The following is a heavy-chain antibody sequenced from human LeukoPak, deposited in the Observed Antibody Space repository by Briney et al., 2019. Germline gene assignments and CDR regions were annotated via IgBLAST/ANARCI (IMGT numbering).Heavy chain of an antibody. Sequence: PGGSLRLSCAVSGFIFSSYEMNCVRQAPGKGLEWVSYISSSGSTVYYAGSVKGRFTISRDNAKNSLFLQMNSLRAEDTAVYYCARLGVTRPGYWGQGTLVTVSS. CDR3: ARLGVTRPGY. CDR2: ISSSGSTV. CDR1: GFIFSSYE. V-gene: IGHV3-48*03. J-gene: IGHJ4*02. D-gene: IGHD3-3*01.